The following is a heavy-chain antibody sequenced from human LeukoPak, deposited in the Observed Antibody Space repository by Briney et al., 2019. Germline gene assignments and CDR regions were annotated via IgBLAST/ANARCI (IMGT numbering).Heavy chain of an antibody. CDR2: ISSSSSTI. D-gene: IGHD6-19*01. J-gene: IGHJ4*02. Sequence: GGSLRLSCAASGFTFSSYSMNWVRQAPGKGLEWVSYISSSSSTIYYADSVKGRFTISRDNAKNSLYLQMNSLRAEDTAVYYWARELVSSGWPQRYFDYWGQGTLVTVSS. V-gene: IGHV3-48*01. CDR3: ARELVSSGWPQRYFDY. CDR1: GFTFSSYS.